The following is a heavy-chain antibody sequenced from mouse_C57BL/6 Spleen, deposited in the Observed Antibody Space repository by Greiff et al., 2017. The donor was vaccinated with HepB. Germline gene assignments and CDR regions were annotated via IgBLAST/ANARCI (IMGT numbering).Heavy chain of an antibody. CDR3: ARKGYYDYEDYAMDY. J-gene: IGHJ4*01. CDR1: GYTFTDYN. Sequence: VQLQQSGPELVKPGASVKIPCKASGYTFTDYNMDWVKQSHGKSLEWIGDINPNNGGTIYNQKFKGKATLTVDKSSSTAYMELRSLTSEDTAVYYCARKGYYDYEDYAMDYWGQGTSVTVSS. CDR2: INPNNGGT. D-gene: IGHD2-4*01. V-gene: IGHV1-18*01.